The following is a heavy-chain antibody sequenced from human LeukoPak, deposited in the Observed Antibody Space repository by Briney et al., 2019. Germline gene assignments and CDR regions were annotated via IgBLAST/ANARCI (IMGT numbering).Heavy chain of an antibody. J-gene: IGHJ4*02. Sequence: GGSLRPSCAASGFTFSTYGMHWVRQAPGKGLEWVAVIWYDGSNKFYADSVKGRLTISRDNSKKTLYLQMNSLRAEDTALYYCAKDHNWNYEHVDYWGQGTLATVSS. CDR1: GFTFSTYG. V-gene: IGHV3-33*06. D-gene: IGHD1-7*01. CDR2: IWYDGSNK. CDR3: AKDHNWNYEHVDY.